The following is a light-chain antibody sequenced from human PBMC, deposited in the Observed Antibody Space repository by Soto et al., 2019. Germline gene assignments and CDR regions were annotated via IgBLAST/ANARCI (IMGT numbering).Light chain of an antibody. Sequence: QSVLTQPASVSGSPGQSITISCTGTSSDVGAYDFVSWYQQHPDKAPKLMIYEVRNRPSGVSNRFSGSKSVNTATLTISGLQAEDEADYYCSSYKTSSTRAFGTGTKVTVL. CDR2: EVR. J-gene: IGLJ1*01. CDR1: SSDVGAYDF. V-gene: IGLV2-14*03. CDR3: SSYKTSSTRA.